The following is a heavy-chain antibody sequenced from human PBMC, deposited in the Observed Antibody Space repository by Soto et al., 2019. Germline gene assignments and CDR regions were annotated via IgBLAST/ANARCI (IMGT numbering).Heavy chain of an antibody. Sequence: QVQLVQSGAEVQKPGSSVKVSCKASGGTFSSYAISWVRQAPGQGLEWMGGIIPIFGTANYAQKVQGRVTITADEATSTAYMELSSLRSEDTAVYYCARTILTYGDYVSQDAFDIWGQGTMVTVSS. CDR3: ARTILTYGDYVSQDAFDI. D-gene: IGHD4-17*01. V-gene: IGHV1-69*01. CDR1: GGTFSSYA. CDR2: IIPIFGTA. J-gene: IGHJ3*02.